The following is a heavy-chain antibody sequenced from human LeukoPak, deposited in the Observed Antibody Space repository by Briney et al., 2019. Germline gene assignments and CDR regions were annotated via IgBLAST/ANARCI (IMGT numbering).Heavy chain of an antibody. D-gene: IGHD6-13*01. CDR1: GFSFTSYW. Sequence: GASLKISCQGSGFSFTSYWIGWGRQLPGKGLEWMGIIYPGDSDTRYSPSFQGQVTISADKSISTAYLQWSSLKASDTAMYYCARQRGYSSDYWGQGTLVTVSS. J-gene: IGHJ4*02. V-gene: IGHV5-51*01. CDR2: IYPGDSDT. CDR3: ARQRGYSSDY.